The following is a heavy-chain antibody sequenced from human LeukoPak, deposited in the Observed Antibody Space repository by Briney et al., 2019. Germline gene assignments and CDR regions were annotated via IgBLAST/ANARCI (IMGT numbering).Heavy chain of an antibody. Sequence: AGSLRLSCAGSGFTFSSYSMNWVRQAPGKGLEWVSSISSSSTYIYYADSLKGRFTISRDNAKNSLYSQMNSLRAEDAAVYYCARAPETYGDYGPIYYGMDVWGKGTTVTVS. CDR3: ARAPETYGDYGPIYYGMDV. J-gene: IGHJ6*04. D-gene: IGHD4-17*01. V-gene: IGHV3-21*01. CDR2: ISSSSTYI. CDR1: GFTFSSYS.